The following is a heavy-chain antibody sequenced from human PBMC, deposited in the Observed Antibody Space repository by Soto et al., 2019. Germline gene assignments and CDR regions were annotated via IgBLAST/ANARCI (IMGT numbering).Heavy chain of an antibody. V-gene: IGHV4-59*01. CDR2: IYYSGST. CDR3: ARGDSGYDLFDY. Sequence: PSETLSLTCTVSGGSISSYYWSWIRQPPGKGLEWIGYIYYSGSTNYNPSLKSRVTISVDTSKNQFSLKLSSVTAADTAVYYCARGDSGYDLFDYWGQGTLVTVSS. J-gene: IGHJ4*02. CDR1: GGSISSYY. D-gene: IGHD5-12*01.